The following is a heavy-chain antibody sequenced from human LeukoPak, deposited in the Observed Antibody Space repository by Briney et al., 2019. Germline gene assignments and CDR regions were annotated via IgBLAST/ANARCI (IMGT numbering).Heavy chain of an antibody. V-gene: IGHV1-18*01. Sequence: ASVKVSCKASGYTFTSYGISRVRQAPGQGLEWMGWISAYNGNTNYAQKLQGRVTMTTDTSTSTAYMELRSLRSDDTAVYYCARGGDIVVVPASNWFDPWGQGTLVTVSS. CDR1: GYTFTSYG. CDR3: ARGGDIVVVPASNWFDP. CDR2: ISAYNGNT. J-gene: IGHJ5*02. D-gene: IGHD2-2*01.